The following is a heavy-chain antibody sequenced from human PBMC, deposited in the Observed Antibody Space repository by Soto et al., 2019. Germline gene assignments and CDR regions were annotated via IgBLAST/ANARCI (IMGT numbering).Heavy chain of an antibody. D-gene: IGHD3-10*01. CDR2: ISGFSAGSAST. CDR1: GFTFNSYA. CDR3: ARVHLFFGLDAFEL. V-gene: IGHV3-23*01. J-gene: IGHJ3*01. Sequence: EVQLLESGGGLVQPGGSLRLSCAASGFTFNSYAMHWVRQAPGKGLEWFSGISGFSAGSASTYFADSVKGRFIISRDNSNTTLYLQMTNLRADDRALYYCARVHLFFGLDAFELWGHGTLVNVSS.